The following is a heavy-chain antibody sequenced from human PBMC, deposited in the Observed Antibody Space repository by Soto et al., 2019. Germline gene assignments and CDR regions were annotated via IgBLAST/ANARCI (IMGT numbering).Heavy chain of an antibody. CDR2: IYYSGST. CDR3: ARGKGSSTPPLDY. Sequence: ETLSLTCTVSGGSVSSGSYYWSWIRQPPGKGLEWIGYIYYSGSTNYNPSLKSRVTISVDTSKNQFSLKLSSVTAAATAVYYSARGKGSSTPPLDYGGQGTLVTVPS. D-gene: IGHD6-13*01. J-gene: IGHJ4*02. CDR1: GGSVSSGSYY. V-gene: IGHV4-61*01.